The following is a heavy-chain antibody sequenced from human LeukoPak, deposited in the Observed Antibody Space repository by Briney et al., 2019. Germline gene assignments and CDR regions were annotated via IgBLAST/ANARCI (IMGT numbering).Heavy chain of an antibody. V-gene: IGHV4-59*08. CDR1: GGSLSSYY. J-gene: IGHJ4*02. D-gene: IGHD2/OR15-2a*01. CDR3: AGHHPRNTVDF. Sequence: SETLSLTCTVSGGSLSSYYWSWIRQPPGKGLEWIAYISDIGSINYNPSPKSRVTISLDTSKNQFSLKLSSVPAADTAVYYCAGHHPRNTVDFWGQGTLVTVSS. CDR2: ISDIGSI.